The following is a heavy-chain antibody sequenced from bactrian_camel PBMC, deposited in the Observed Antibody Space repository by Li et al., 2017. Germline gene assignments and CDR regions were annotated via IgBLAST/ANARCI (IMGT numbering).Heavy chain of an antibody. V-gene: IGHV3S7*01. CDR2: IYTDYSNT. CDR3: VRDQEGAGVDFGC. D-gene: IGHD6*01. CDR1: GFAFSSFA. J-gene: IGHJ6*01. Sequence: HVQLVESGGGLVQPGGSLRLSCAASGFAFSSFAMSWVRQAPGKGLEWVSGIYTDYSNTYYADSVKGRFTISRDNAKNTLYPQMNSLKPEDTAVYYCVRDQEGAGVDFGCWGQGTQVTVS.